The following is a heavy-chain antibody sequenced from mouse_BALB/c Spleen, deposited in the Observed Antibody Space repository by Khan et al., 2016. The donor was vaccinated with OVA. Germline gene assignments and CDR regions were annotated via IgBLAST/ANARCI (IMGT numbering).Heavy chain of an antibody. Sequence: QVQLQQSGAELARPGASVKLSCKASGYTFTDYYINWVKLRTGQGLEWIGEISPGSGDTYYNERFKGKATLTADKSSSTAYMQLGSLTSEASAVYFCARRNYFGYTFAYWGQGTLVTVSA. CDR1: GYTFTDYY. CDR3: ARRNYFGYTFAY. CDR2: ISPGSGDT. D-gene: IGHD1-2*01. J-gene: IGHJ3*01. V-gene: IGHV1-77*01.